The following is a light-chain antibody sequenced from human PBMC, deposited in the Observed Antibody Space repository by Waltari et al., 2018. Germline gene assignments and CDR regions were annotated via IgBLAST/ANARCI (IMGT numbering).Light chain of an antibody. CDR3: QQAKNITAVS. Sequence: DIQMTQSPSSVSAPVGDSVTIQCRARKDIGSWLAWYQHKPGKAPKLLIYVATNWRSGDPSGFSGSGAGTDFTLTISCLHAVESAMYYCQQAKNITAVSFGGGPKVELK. CDR1: KDIGSW. J-gene: IGKJ4*01. CDR2: VAT. V-gene: IGKV1-12*01.